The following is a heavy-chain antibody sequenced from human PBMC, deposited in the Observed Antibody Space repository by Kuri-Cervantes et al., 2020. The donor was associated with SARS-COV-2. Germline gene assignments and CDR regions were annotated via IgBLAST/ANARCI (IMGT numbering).Heavy chain of an antibody. CDR1: GGSISSSNW. CDR3: ARDALLVGATGYYFDY. CDR2: IYHSGST. J-gene: IGHJ4*02. D-gene: IGHD1-26*01. V-gene: IGHV4-4*02. Sequence: SETLSLTCAVSGGSISSSNWWSWVRQPPGKGLEWIGEIYHSGSTNYNPSLKSRVTISVDKSKNQLSLKLSSVTAADTAVYYCARDALLVGATGYYFDYWGQGTLVTVSS.